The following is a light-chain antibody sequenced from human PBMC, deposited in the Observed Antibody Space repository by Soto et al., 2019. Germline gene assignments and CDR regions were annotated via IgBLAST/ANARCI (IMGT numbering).Light chain of an antibody. V-gene: IGKV3-15*01. J-gene: IGKJ4*01. CDR1: QSVGSN. CDR3: QQYSNWPLLS. CDR2: GAS. Sequence: TQSPSFLSVSPGAGATLSCRASQSVGSNLAWYQQKPGQTPRVLIYGASTRAIGIPARFSGSGFGTEFTLTISSLQSEDFVVYYCQQYSNWPLLSFGGGTKVDIK.